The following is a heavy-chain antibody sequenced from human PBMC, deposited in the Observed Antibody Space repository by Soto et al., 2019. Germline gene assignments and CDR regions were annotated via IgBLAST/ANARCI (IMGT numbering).Heavy chain of an antibody. CDR3: ARDYYDSSGPSGDYYYYGMDV. V-gene: IGHV1-2*02. CDR1: GYTFTGYY. Sequence: ASVKVSCKASGYTFTGYYMHWVRQAPGQGLEWMGWINPNSGGTNYAQKFQGRVTMTRDTSTSTAYMELSRLRSDDTAVYYCARDYYDSSGPSGDYYYYGMDVWDQGTTVTVSS. D-gene: IGHD3-22*01. CDR2: INPNSGGT. J-gene: IGHJ6*02.